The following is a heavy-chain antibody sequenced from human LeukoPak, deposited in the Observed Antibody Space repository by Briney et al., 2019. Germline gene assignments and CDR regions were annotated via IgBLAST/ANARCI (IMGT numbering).Heavy chain of an antibody. CDR2: LYYSGTRTT. J-gene: IGHJ4*02. Sequence: PSETLSLTCTVSGDSFSGSSHYWGWIRQPPGKGLEWIGNLYYSGTRTTYYNPSLKSRLSISVDTSKNQFSLRLSSMTAADTAVYYCARLKSTSGHFDYWGQGTLVTVSS. CDR3: ARLKSTSGHFDY. CDR1: GDSFSGSSHY. D-gene: IGHD2-2*01. V-gene: IGHV4-39*07.